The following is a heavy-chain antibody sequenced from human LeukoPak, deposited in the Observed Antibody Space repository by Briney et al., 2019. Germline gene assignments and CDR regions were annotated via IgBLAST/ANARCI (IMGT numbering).Heavy chain of an antibody. J-gene: IGHJ6*03. Sequence: GGSLRLSCAASGFTFSSYGMHWVRQAPGKGLEWVAFIRYDGSNKYYADSVQGRFIISRDNSKDTLYLHMNSPRAEDTAVYYCAKDHVEGSWGDYYYYYLDVWGKGITVTMSS. CDR2: IRYDGSNK. D-gene: IGHD3-16*01. CDR3: AKDHVEGSWGDYYYYYLDV. V-gene: IGHV3-30*02. CDR1: GFTFSSYG.